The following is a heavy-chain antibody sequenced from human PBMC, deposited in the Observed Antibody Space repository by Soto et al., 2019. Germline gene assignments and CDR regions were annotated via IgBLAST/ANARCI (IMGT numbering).Heavy chain of an antibody. J-gene: IGHJ4*02. CDR2: IWYDGSNK. V-gene: IGHV3-33*01. D-gene: IGHD4-17*01. CDR1: GFTFSSYG. Sequence: QVQLVESGGGVVQPGRSLRLSCAASGFTFSSYGMHWVRQAPGKGLEWVAVIWYDGSNKYYADYVKGRFTISRDNSKNPLYLQMNSLRAEDTAVYYCARSEVTTRYNYFDYCGQGTLVTVSS. CDR3: ARSEVTTRYNYFDY.